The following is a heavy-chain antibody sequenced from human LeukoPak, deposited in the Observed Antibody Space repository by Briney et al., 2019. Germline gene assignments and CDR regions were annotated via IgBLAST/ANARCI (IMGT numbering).Heavy chain of an antibody. V-gene: IGHV1-2*02. D-gene: IGHD3-16*01. CDR2: NNPNSGDT. Sequence: GASVKVSCQASGYTFTRYYMHWLRQAPAQGLEWMGWNNPNSGDTKYAQKFQGRVTMTRDTSISTAYMELSRLRSDDTAVYYCATQRGSYLWGTNFDYWGEGTLVTVSS. CDR3: ATQRGSYLWGTNFDY. J-gene: IGHJ4*02. CDR1: GYTFTRYY.